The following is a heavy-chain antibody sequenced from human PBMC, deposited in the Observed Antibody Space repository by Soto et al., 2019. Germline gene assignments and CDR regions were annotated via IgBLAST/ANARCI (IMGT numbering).Heavy chain of an antibody. V-gene: IGHV1-18*01. D-gene: IGHD3-16*01. CDR3: ARMGDVPYYYYGMDV. Sequence: QVQLVQSGAEVKKPGASVKVSCKASGYTFTSYGFSWVRQAPGQGLEWMGWINAYNGDTNYAQNLQGRVTMTTDTPTHTAYMERRSLRSDDTAVYYCARMGDVPYYYYGMDVWGQGTTVTVSS. J-gene: IGHJ6*02. CDR2: INAYNGDT. CDR1: GYTFTSYG.